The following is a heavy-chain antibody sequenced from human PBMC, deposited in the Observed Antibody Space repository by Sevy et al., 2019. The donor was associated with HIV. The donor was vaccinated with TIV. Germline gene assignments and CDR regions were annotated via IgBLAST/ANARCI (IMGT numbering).Heavy chain of an antibody. Sequence: GGSLRLSCAASEFTFRDYTMNWVRQTPGNGLEWVSYISSGSSYIRYADSVKGRFTISRDNAENSLYLQMNSLRAEDTGVYYCARDRDYYGSGTYDHWGQGTLVTVSS. D-gene: IGHD3-10*01. CDR3: ARDRDYYGSGTYDH. V-gene: IGHV3-21*06. J-gene: IGHJ4*02. CDR1: EFTFRDYT. CDR2: ISSGSSYI.